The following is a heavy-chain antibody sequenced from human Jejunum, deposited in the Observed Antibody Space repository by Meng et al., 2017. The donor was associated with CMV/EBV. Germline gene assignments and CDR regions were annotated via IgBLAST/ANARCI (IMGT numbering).Heavy chain of an antibody. CDR3: ARDLDDYSNFMNY. J-gene: IGHJ4*02. CDR1: GYTFTNYG. CDR2: INAYNGDT. Sequence: QAQLVQSGGDVKKPGASVKVSCKASGYTFTNYGITWVRQAPGQGLEWMGWINAYNGDTNYAQKFQGRVTMTTDTSSSTTYMELRSLKSDDTAIYYCARDLDDYSNFMNYWGQGTLVTVSS. V-gene: IGHV1-18*01. D-gene: IGHD4-11*01.